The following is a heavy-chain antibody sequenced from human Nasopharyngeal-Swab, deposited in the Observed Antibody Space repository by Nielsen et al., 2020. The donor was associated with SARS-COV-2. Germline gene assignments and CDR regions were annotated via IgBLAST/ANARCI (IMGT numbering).Heavy chain of an antibody. CDR3: ARSYYGAYYYGMDV. Sequence: GESLKISCAASGFTFSSYGMHWVRQAPGKGPEWVAVISYDGSNKYYADSVKGRFTISRDNSKNTLYLQMNSLRAEDTAVYYCARSYYGAYYYGMDVWGQGTTVTVSS. D-gene: IGHD4-17*01. J-gene: IGHJ6*02. V-gene: IGHV3-30*03. CDR1: GFTFSSYG. CDR2: ISYDGSNK.